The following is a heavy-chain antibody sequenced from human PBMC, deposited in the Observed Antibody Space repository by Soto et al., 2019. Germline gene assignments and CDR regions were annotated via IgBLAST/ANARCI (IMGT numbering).Heavy chain of an antibody. V-gene: IGHV1-69*13. D-gene: IGHD3-22*01. CDR2: IIPIFGTA. CDR3: ARGGSGYIWFNEY. CDR1: GGLFSSYA. J-gene: IGHJ4*02. Sequence: SVKVSFKASGGLFSSYAISWVRQAPGQGLEWMGGIIPIFGTANYAQKFQGRVTITADESANTAYMELSSLRSEDTAMYYCARGGSGYIWFNEYWGQGTLVTVSS.